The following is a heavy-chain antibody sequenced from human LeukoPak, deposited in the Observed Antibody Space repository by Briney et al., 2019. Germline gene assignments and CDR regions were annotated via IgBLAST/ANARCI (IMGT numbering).Heavy chain of an antibody. Sequence: PGGSLRLSCAASGVTVSNNYMSWVRQAPGKGLEWVSVIYSGGSTYYADSVKGRFTISRHNSKNTLYLQMNSLSAEDTAVYYCARASIEDSSGYYYEYWGQGTLVTVSS. V-gene: IGHV3-53*04. CDR2: IYSGGST. CDR3: ARASIEDSSGYYYEY. J-gene: IGHJ4*02. D-gene: IGHD3-22*01. CDR1: GVTVSNNY.